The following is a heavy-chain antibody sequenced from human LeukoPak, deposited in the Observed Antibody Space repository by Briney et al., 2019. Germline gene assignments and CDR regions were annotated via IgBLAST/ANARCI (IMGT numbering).Heavy chain of an antibody. Sequence: SETLSLTCSVSDGSLSNYYWSWIRQPPGKGLEWIGHIFYSGSTNYNPSLQSRVTISVDTSKNQFSLKLNPVTAADTAVYYCARSAGGLYDSSGYYYAFDYWGQGTLVTVSS. D-gene: IGHD3-22*01. J-gene: IGHJ4*02. CDR2: IFYSGST. CDR3: ARSAGGLYDSSGYYYAFDY. V-gene: IGHV4-59*01. CDR1: DGSLSNYY.